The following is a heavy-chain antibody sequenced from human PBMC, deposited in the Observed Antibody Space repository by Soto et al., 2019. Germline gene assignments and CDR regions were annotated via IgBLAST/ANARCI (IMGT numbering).Heavy chain of an antibody. Sequence: QVQLVQSGAEVKKPGASVKVSCKASGYTFTSYAMHWVRQAPGQRLEWMGWINAGNGNTKYSQKFQGRVTITRDTSASTAYMELSSLRSEDTALYYCARRVRGVIIHSFDSWGQGTLVTVSS. CDR3: ARRVRGVIIHSFDS. CDR2: INAGNGNT. V-gene: IGHV1-3*01. D-gene: IGHD3-10*01. J-gene: IGHJ4*02. CDR1: GYTFTSYA.